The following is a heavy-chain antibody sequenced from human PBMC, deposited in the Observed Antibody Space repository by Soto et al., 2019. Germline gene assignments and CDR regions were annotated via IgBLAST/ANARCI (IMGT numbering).Heavy chain of an antibody. D-gene: IGHD4-17*01. Sequence: QVQLQESGPGLVKPSGTLSLTCAVSGGSISSNNWWSWVRQPPGKGLEWIGEIYHSGSTNYNPSLKSRVTISIDKSKNEFSLKLGSVTAADTAMYYCARAGEYPLTGAFDVWGQGTMVTVSS. CDR3: ARAGEYPLTGAFDV. CDR1: GGSISSNNW. CDR2: IYHSGST. J-gene: IGHJ3*01. V-gene: IGHV4-4*02.